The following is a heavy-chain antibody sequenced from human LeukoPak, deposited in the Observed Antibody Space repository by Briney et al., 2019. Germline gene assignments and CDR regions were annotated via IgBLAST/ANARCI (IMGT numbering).Heavy chain of an antibody. CDR2: IDNGGGTV. CDR1: GPPFSSYS. Sequence: PGGSLRLSCAASGPPFSSYSFNWVRQAPGKGLEWISLIDNGGGTVYYADSVKGRFTMSRDNAMNSLYLQMNSLRDEDTAVYYCARDFWYRLDYWGQGTLVTVSS. V-gene: IGHV3-48*02. D-gene: IGHD3-3*01. J-gene: IGHJ4*02. CDR3: ARDFWYRLDY.